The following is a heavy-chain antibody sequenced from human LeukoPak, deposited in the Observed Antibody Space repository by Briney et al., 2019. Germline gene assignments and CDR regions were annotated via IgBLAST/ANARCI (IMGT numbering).Heavy chain of an antibody. D-gene: IGHD3-22*01. CDR1: GYTLTELS. CDR2: FDPEDGET. J-gene: IGHJ4*02. Sequence: EASVKVSCKVSGYTLTELSMHWVRQAPGKGLEWMGGFDPEDGETIYAQKFQGRVTMTEDTSTDTAYMELSRLRSEDTAVYYCATDNPYSSGFEFDYWGQGTLVTVSS. V-gene: IGHV1-24*01. CDR3: ATDNPYSSGFEFDY.